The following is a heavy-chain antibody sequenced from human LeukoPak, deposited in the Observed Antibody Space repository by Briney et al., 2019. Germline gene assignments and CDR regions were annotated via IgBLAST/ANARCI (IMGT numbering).Heavy chain of an antibody. D-gene: IGHD6-19*01. Sequence: PGGSLRLSCAASGFTFSTYWMHWVRQAPGKGLVWVSSINSDGSSTSYADSVRGRFTISRDNAKNTLYLQMGSLRAEDMAVYYCARGGDSGSKAVARTFDYWGQGTLVTVSS. J-gene: IGHJ4*02. CDR3: ARGGDSGSKAVARTFDY. CDR1: GFTFSTYW. CDR2: INSDGSST. V-gene: IGHV3-74*01.